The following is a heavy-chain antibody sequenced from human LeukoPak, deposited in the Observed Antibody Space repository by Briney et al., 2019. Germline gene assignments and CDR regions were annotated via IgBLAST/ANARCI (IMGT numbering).Heavy chain of an antibody. CDR3: AGGAGFLIDY. CDR1: GLTFSNYW. V-gene: IGHV3-7*01. Sequence: GGSLRLSCAASGLTFSNYWMNWVRQAPGKGPEWVAIIKKDGSEKYYVDSVKGRFTISRDNAKNSLYLQMNSLRADDTAVYFCAGGAGFLIDYWGQGALVTVSS. D-gene: IGHD2/OR15-2a*01. J-gene: IGHJ4*02. CDR2: IKKDGSEK.